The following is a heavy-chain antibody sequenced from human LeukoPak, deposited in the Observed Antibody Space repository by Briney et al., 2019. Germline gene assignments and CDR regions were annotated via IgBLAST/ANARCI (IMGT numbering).Heavy chain of an antibody. CDR3: AKKGEAADAFDI. Sequence: GGSLRLSCAASGFTFSTYAMSWVRQAPGKGLEWVSATSDSGDSTYYADSVKGRFTISRDNSKNTLYLQMNSLRAEDTAVYYCAKKGEAADAFDIWGQGTMVTVSS. V-gene: IGHV3-23*01. CDR2: TSDSGDST. D-gene: IGHD1-26*01. CDR1: GFTFSTYA. J-gene: IGHJ3*02.